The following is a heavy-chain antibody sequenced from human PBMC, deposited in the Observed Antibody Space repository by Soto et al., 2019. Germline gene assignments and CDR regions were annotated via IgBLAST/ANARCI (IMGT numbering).Heavy chain of an antibody. CDR1: EGTFSTYT. V-gene: IGHV1-69*02. CDR2: IIPMLTVR. CDR3: SIGTWSAETFDV. J-gene: IGHJ3*01. D-gene: IGHD2-2*01. Sequence: QVHLVQSGAEVKKPGSSVKVSCKATEGTFSTYTLIWVRQAPGQGLEWMGRIIPMLTVRNSAQKFQDRVTLTADKSTSTAFMELTSLTSEDTAVYYGSIGTWSAETFDVWGQGTMVTVSS.